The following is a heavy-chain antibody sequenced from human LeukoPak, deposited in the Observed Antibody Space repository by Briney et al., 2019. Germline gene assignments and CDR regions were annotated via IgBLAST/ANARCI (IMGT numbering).Heavy chain of an antibody. CDR1: GGSISSSSYY. V-gene: IGHV4-39*07. CDR3: ARAVPIVVVTAPQGWFDP. J-gene: IGHJ5*02. D-gene: IGHD2-21*02. Sequence: SETLSLTCTVSGGSISSSSYYWGWIRQPPGKGLEWIGSIYYSGSTYYNPSLKSRVTISVDTSKNQFSLKLSSVTAADTAVYYCARAVPIVVVTAPQGWFDPWGQGTLVTVSS. CDR2: IYYSGST.